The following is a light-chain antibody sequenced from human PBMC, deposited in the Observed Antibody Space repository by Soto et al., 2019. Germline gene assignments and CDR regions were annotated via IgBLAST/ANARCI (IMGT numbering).Light chain of an antibody. CDR1: SSDVGGNDH. CDR2: DVN. V-gene: IGLV2-14*03. J-gene: IGLJ3*02. CDR3: SSYTNIDTLL. Sequence: QSALTQPASVSGSPGQSITISCTGTSSDVGGNDHVSWYQQHAATAPQLIIYDVNVRPSGISPRFSGTKSDNTASLAVSGLQPEDEADYYCSSYTNIDTLLFGGGTKLTVL.